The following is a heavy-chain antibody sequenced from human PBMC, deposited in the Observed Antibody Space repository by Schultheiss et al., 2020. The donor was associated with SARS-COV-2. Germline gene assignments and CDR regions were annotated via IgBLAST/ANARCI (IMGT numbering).Heavy chain of an antibody. V-gene: IGHV4-31*01. CDR2: IYYSGST. J-gene: IGHJ6*02. Sequence: SETLSLTCTVSGGSISSGGYYWSWIRQHPGKGLEWIGYIYYSGSTYYNPSLKSLVTILVDTSKNQFSLKLSSVTAADTAVYYCARIMTTVTTLYYYYYGLDVWGRGTTVTVSS. CDR3: ARIMTTVTTLYYYYYGLDV. CDR1: GGSISSGGYY. D-gene: IGHD4-11*01.